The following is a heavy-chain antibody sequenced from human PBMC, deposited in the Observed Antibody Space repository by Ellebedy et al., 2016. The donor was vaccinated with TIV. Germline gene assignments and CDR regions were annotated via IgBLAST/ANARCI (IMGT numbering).Heavy chain of an antibody. J-gene: IGHJ3*02. CDR3: ARESLRFGELLLGAFDI. V-gene: IGHV1-8*01. CDR2: MSTNSGNT. Sequence: AASVKVSCKASGYTFTSYDINWVRQATGQGLEWMGWMSTNSGNTDYAQKFQGRVTITRDTSASTAYMELSSLRSEDTAVYYCARESLRFGELLLGAFDIWGQGTMVTVSS. CDR1: GYTFTSYD. D-gene: IGHD3-10*01.